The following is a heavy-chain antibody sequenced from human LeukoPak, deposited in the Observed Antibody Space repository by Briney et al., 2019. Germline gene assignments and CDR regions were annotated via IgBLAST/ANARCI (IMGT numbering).Heavy chain of an antibody. V-gene: IGHV1-69*13. J-gene: IGHJ4*02. CDR1: GGTFSSYA. Sequence: ASVKVSCKASGGTFSSYAISLVRQAPGQGLEWMGGIIPIFGTANYAQKFQGRVTITADESTSTAYMELSSLRSEDTAVYYCAVMGDRDGYNYPRLDYWGQGTLVTVSS. CDR2: IIPIFGTA. D-gene: IGHD5-24*01. CDR3: AVMGDRDGYNYPRLDY.